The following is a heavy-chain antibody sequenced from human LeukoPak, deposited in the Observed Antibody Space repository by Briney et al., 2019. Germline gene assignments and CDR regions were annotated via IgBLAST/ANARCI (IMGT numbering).Heavy chain of an antibody. J-gene: IGHJ3*02. CDR3: ARDCSGGSCYSTDAFDI. V-gene: IGHV3-48*01. D-gene: IGHD2-15*01. Sequence: GGPLTLSCTASGFPLRSYSMMWLRDARGGGLEWLSYMSSRSSTILYADSVRGRFTISRDNAKNSLYLQMNSLRAEDTAVYSCARDCSGGSCYSTDAFDIWGQGTVVTVSS. CDR2: MSSRSSTI. CDR1: GFPLRSYS.